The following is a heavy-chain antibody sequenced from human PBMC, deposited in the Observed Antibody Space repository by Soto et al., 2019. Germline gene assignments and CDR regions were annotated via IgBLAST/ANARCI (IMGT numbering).Heavy chain of an antibody. V-gene: IGHV2-26*01. Sequence: QVTLKESGPVLVKPTETLTLTCTVSGFSLSNARMGVSWIRQPPGKALEWLAHIFSNDEKSYSTSLKSRLTITKHTSKSQVVLTMTNMDPVDTATYDRARFPDRYASFDSWGQGTLVTVSS. CDR2: IFSNDEK. CDR1: GFSLSNARMG. CDR3: ARFPDRYASFDS. J-gene: IGHJ4*02. D-gene: IGHD2-15*01.